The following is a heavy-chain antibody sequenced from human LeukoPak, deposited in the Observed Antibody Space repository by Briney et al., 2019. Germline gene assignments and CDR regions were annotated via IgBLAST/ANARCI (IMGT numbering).Heavy chain of an antibody. CDR3: AGDHYYHASRGYLSFLKRGDYFDY. J-gene: IGHJ4*02. Sequence: GGSLRLSCAASGFTFSTYGMHWVRQAPGKGLEWVAFIRYDGSNKYYADSVKGRFTISRDISKNTLYLQMNSLRAEDTAVYYCAGDHYYHASRGYLSFLKRGDYFDYWGQGTLVTVSS. V-gene: IGHV3-30*02. CDR2: IRYDGSNK. CDR1: GFTFSTYG. D-gene: IGHD3-22*01.